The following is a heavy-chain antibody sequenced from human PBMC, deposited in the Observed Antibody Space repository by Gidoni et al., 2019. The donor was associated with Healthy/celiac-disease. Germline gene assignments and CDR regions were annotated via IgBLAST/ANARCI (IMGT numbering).Heavy chain of an antibody. CDR1: GFTFGDYA. CDR2: IRSKAYGGTT. Sequence: EVQLVESGGGLVQPGRSLRLSGTASGFTFGDYAMSWVRQAPGKGLEWVGFIRSKAYGGTTEYAASGKGRFTISRDDSKSIAYLQMNSLKTEDTAVYYCTRASIAAAGTRQRQYYFDYWGQGTLVTVSS. J-gene: IGHJ4*02. CDR3: TRASIAAAGTRQRQYYFDY. V-gene: IGHV3-49*04. D-gene: IGHD6-13*01.